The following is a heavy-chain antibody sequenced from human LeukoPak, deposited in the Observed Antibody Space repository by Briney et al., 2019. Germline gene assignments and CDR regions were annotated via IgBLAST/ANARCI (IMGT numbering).Heavy chain of an antibody. CDR2: IYYSGST. CDR1: GGSISSSSYY. D-gene: IGHD3-22*01. V-gene: IGHV4-39*07. J-gene: IGHJ4*02. Sequence: SETLSLTCTVSGGSISSSSYYWGWIRQPPGKGLEWIGSIYYSGSTYYNPSLKSRVTISVDTSKNQFSLKLSSVTAADTAVYYCARATRGYYLDYWGQGTLVTVSS. CDR3: ARATRGYYLDY.